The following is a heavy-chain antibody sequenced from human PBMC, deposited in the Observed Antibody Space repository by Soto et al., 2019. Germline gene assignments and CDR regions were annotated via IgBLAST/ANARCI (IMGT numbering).Heavy chain of an antibody. CDR2: IYHSGST. Sequence: PSETLSLTCLVSGTYIKSNFWWAWVRQSPGKDLEWIGEIYHSGSTNYNPSLKSRVTISVDKSKNQFSLKLSSVTAADTAVYYCARVSGSYYYGMDVWGQGTTVTVSS. CDR1: GTYIKSNFW. V-gene: IGHV4-4*02. D-gene: IGHD1-26*01. CDR3: ARVSGSYYYGMDV. J-gene: IGHJ6*02.